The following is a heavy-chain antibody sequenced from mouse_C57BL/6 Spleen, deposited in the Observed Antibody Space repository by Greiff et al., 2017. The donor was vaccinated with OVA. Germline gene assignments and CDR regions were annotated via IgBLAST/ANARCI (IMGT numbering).Heavy chain of an antibody. D-gene: IGHD2-10*02. CDR3: TTGYGNYPYAMDY. V-gene: IGHV14-4*01. Sequence: EVQLQQSGAELVRPGASVKLSCTASGFNIKDDYMHWVKQRPEQGLEWIGWIDPENGDTEYASKFQGKATITADTSSNTAYLQLSSLTSEDTAVYYCTTGYGNYPYAMDYWGQGTSVTVSS. CDR1: GFNIKDDY. CDR2: IDPENGDT. J-gene: IGHJ4*01.